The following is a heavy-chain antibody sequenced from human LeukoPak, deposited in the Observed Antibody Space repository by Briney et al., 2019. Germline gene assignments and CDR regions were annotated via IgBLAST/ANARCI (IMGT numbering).Heavy chain of an antibody. J-gene: IGHJ6*02. CDR1: GYTFAGHY. CDR3: ARGPDSSGWYYYYYYGMDV. D-gene: IGHD6-19*01. CDR2: INPKSGGT. V-gene: IGHV1-2*02. Sequence: ASVKVSCKASGYTFAGHYLHWVRQAPGQGLEWVAWINPKSGGTDYAQKFQGRVTMTRNTSISTAYMELSSLRSEDTAVYYCARGPDSSGWYYYYYYGMDVWGQGTTVTVSS.